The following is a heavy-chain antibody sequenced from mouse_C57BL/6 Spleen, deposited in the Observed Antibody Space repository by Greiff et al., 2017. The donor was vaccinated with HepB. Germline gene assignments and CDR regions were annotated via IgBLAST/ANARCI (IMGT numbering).Heavy chain of an antibody. CDR2: IYPGDGDT. J-gene: IGHJ3*01. D-gene: IGHD1-1*01. CDR1: GYAFSSYW. Sequence: VQLVESGAELVKPGASVKISCKASGYAFSSYWMNWVKQRPGKGLEWIGQIYPGDGDTNYNGKFKGKATLTADKSSSTAYMQLSSLTSEDSAVYFCARKGITTVEGFSSWFAYWGQGTLVTVSA. V-gene: IGHV1-80*01. CDR3: ARKGITTVEGFSSWFAY.